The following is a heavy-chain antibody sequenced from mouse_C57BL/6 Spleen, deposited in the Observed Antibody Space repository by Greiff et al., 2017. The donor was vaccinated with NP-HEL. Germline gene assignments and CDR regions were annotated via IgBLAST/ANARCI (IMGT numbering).Heavy chain of an antibody. CDR2: ISGGGGNT. V-gene: IGHV5-9*01. J-gene: IGHJ1*03. CDR1: GFTFSSYT. Sequence: KLMESGGGLVKPGGSLKLSCAASGFTFSSYTMSWVRQTPEKRLEWVATISGGGGNTYYPDSVKGRFTISRDNAKNTLYLQMSSLRSEDTALYYCARMGYGSRYFDVWGTGTTVTVSS. D-gene: IGHD1-1*01. CDR3: ARMGYGSRYFDV.